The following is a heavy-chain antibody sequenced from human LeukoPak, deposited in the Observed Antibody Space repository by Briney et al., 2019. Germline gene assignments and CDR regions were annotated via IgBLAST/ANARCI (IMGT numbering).Heavy chain of an antibody. CDR3: ARRIVGATETFDY. J-gene: IGHJ4*02. CDR1: GGSLIISSYY. Sequence: SAALSLTFTFSGGSLIISSYYWGWLRQPPGKGLEWIGSIYYSGSTYYNPSLKSRVTISVDTSKNQFSLKLSSVTAADTAVYYCARRIVGATETFDYWGQGTLVTVSS. V-gene: IGHV4-39*01. CDR2: IYYSGST. D-gene: IGHD1-26*01.